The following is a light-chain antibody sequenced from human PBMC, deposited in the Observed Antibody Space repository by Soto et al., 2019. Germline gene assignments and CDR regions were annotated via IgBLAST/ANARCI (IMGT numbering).Light chain of an antibody. CDR1: QSIRHD. CDR3: QHHNSYSQT. CDR2: GAS. Sequence: DIQITQSPPTLSASVGDRVTITCRARQSIRHDLAWYQPMPGKAPKLLIYGASTLQSGVPSRFSGSGSGTEFTLTISSLQPDDFGTYFCQHHNSYSQTFGQGTKVEI. J-gene: IGKJ1*01. V-gene: IGKV1-5*01.